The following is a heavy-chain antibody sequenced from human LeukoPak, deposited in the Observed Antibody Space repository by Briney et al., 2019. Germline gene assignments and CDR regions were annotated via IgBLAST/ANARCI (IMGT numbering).Heavy chain of an antibody. CDR3: ARDGRGYTYGYFPYY. J-gene: IGHJ4*02. CDR2: ISFDGNSK. CDR1: GFTLSTYA. Sequence: GGSLRLSCAASGFTLSTYAIHWVRQAPGKGLEWVAVISFDGNSKYYADSVKGRSTISRDNYRNMVYLQMHSLRPEDTAIYYCARDGRGYTYGYFPYYWGQGTLVTVSS. V-gene: IGHV3-30-3*01. D-gene: IGHD5-18*01.